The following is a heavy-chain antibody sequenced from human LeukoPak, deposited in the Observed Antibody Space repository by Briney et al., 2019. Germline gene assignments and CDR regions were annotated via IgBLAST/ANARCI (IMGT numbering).Heavy chain of an antibody. CDR1: GYTLTSYG. V-gene: IGHV1-18*01. CDR3: ATSPPVYDFWSGYIDY. CDR2: ISAYNGNT. J-gene: IGHJ4*02. D-gene: IGHD3-3*01. Sequence: ASVKVSCKASGYTLTSYGISWVRQAPGQGLEWMGWISAYNGNTNYAQKLQGRVTTTTDTSTSTAYMELRSLRSDDTAVYYCATSPPVYDFWSGYIDYWGQGTLVTVSS.